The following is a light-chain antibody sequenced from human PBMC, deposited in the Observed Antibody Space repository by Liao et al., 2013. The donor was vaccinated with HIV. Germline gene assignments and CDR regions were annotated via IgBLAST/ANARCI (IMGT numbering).Light chain of an antibody. Sequence: SYELTQPPSVSVSPGQTASITCSGDKLGDKFACWYQQKPGQSPVLVIYYDTDRPSGIPERFSGSNSGNTATLTISRVEAGDEADYYCQVWDSSTAHVVFGGGTNLTVL. CDR1: KLGDKF. J-gene: IGLJ2*01. CDR2: YDT. V-gene: IGLV3-1*01. CDR3: QVWDSSTAHVV.